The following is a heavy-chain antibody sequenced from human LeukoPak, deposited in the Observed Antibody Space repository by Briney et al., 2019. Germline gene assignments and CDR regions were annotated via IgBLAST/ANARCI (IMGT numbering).Heavy chain of an antibody. CDR3: AKDDDGHHHGVDH. V-gene: IGHV3-23*01. J-gene: IGHJ4*02. CDR2: IGYSAGDT. Sequence: GGSLRLSCAASGFTVSSYAMTWVRQAPGKGLEWVSAIGYSAGDTYYADSVKGRFTISRDNSMNTMYLQMSSLRADDTALYYCAKDDDGHHHGVDHWGQGTLVTVSS. D-gene: IGHD4-17*01. CDR1: GFTVSSYA.